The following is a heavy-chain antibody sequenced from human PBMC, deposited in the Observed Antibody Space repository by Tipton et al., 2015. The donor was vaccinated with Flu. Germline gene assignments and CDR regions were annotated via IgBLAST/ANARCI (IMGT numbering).Heavy chain of an antibody. V-gene: IGHV4-38-2*01. Sequence: TLSLTCSVSGYSIRSAYYWGWVRRPPGKGLEWIGTIYHSGTTYYNPSLKSRVTISVDTSKKQFSLKLTSVTAADTAVYYCARRGDQYCSGGTCLKLGFDPWGQGTLVTVSS. CDR2: IYHSGTT. D-gene: IGHD2-15*01. J-gene: IGHJ5*02. CDR1: GYSIRSAYY. CDR3: ARRGDQYCSGGTCLKLGFDP.